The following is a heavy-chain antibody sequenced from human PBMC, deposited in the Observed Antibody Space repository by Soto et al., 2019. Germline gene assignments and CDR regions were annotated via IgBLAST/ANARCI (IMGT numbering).Heavy chain of an antibody. J-gene: IGHJ4*02. CDR2: ISYDGSNK. D-gene: IGHD3-10*01. CDR3: RAVLWFGELLHRYFDY. Sequence: PGGSLRLSCVASGFTFGTYGIHWVRQAPGKGLQWVAVISYDGSNKCYADSVKGRFTISRDNSKNTLYLQMNSLRAEDTAVYYCRAVLWFGELLHRYFDYWGQGTLVTVSS. CDR1: GFTFGTYG. V-gene: IGHV3-30-3*01.